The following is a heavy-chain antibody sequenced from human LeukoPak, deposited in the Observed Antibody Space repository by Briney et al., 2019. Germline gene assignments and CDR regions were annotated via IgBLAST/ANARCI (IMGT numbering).Heavy chain of an antibody. D-gene: IGHD3-10*01. J-gene: IGHJ5*02. Sequence: MTSETLSLTCTVSGGSISSGSYYWSWIRQPAGKGLEWIGRIYTSGSTNYNPSLKSRVTISVDTSKNQFSLKLSSVTAADTAVYYCAREDITMVRGVILNWFDPWGQGTLVTVSS. CDR1: GGSISSGSYY. V-gene: IGHV4-61*02. CDR3: AREDITMVRGVILNWFDP. CDR2: IYTSGST.